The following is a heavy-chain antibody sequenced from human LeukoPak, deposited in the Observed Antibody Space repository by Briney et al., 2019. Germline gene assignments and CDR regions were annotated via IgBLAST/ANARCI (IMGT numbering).Heavy chain of an antibody. D-gene: IGHD2-2*01. CDR3: ATSAIYYYGMDV. J-gene: IGHJ6*02. V-gene: IGHV4-34*01. Sequence: SETLSLTCAVYGVSFSGYYWSWIRQPPGKGLEWIGEINHSGSTNYNPSLKSRVTISVDTSKNQFSLKLSSVTAADTAVYYCATSAIYYYGMDVWGQGTTVTVSS. CDR2: INHSGST. CDR1: GVSFSGYY.